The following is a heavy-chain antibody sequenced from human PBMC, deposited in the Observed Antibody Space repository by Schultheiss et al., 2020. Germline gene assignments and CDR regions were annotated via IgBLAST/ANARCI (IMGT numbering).Heavy chain of an antibody. CDR2: IYYSGST. Sequence: SETLSLTCAVYGGSFSGYYWSWIRQPPGKGLEWIGYIYYSGSTNYNPSLKSRVTISVDTSKNQFSLKLSSVTAADTAVYYCARDRYSNSYYYYYGMDVWGQGTTVTVSS. J-gene: IGHJ6*02. V-gene: IGHV4-59*01. CDR3: ARDRYSNSYYYYYGMDV. D-gene: IGHD4-11*01. CDR1: GGSFSGYY.